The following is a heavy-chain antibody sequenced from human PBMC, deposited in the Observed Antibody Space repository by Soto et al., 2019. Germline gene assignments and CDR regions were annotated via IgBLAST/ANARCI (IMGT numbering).Heavy chain of an antibody. V-gene: IGHV4-30-4*01. CDR3: ARDHDYYDSSGHNWFDP. J-gene: IGHJ5*02. CDR1: GGSISSGDYY. D-gene: IGHD3-22*01. Sequence: SETLSLTCTVSGGSISSGDYYWSWIRQPPGKGLEWIGYIYYSGSTYYNPSLKSRVTISVDTSKTQFSLKLSSVTAADTAVYYCARDHDYYDSSGHNWFDPWGQGTLVTVSS. CDR2: IYYSGST.